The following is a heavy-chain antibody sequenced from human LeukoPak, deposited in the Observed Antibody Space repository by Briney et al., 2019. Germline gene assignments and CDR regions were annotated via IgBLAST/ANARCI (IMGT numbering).Heavy chain of an antibody. V-gene: IGHV1-3*01. J-gene: IGHJ4*02. D-gene: IGHD3-10*01. CDR2: ISAGNGNT. CDR3: ARDYHGSGSLTTFDY. Sequence: ASVKVSCKASGYTFTRYAVHWVRQAPGQRLEWMGWISAGNGNTKYLQKFQGRVTLTRDTSTSTVYMEVSSLRFQDTAVYYCARDYHGSGSLTTFDYWGQGTLVTVSP. CDR1: GYTFTRYA.